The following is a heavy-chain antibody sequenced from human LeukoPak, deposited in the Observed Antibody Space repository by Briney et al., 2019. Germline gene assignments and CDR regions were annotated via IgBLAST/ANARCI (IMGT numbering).Heavy chain of an antibody. J-gene: IGHJ4*02. CDR3: AREVATGFSCFDY. D-gene: IGHD2-21*02. V-gene: IGHV3-53*01. Sequence: GGSLRLSCAASGFTVNNNYMNWVRPAPGRGREWVSLIYSGDSTYYADSVKGRFIISRDNSKNTLYLQMNSLRAEDTAVYYCAREVATGFSCFDYWGQGTLVTVSS. CDR2: IYSGDST. CDR1: GFTVNNNY.